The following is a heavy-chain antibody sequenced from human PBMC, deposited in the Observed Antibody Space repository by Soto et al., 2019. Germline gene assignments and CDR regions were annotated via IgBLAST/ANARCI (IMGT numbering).Heavy chain of an antibody. V-gene: IGHV3-74*01. CDR2: INSDGSST. J-gene: IGHJ4*02. CDR3: VRTSLVVAAATREDY. CDR1: GFTFSSYW. D-gene: IGHD2-15*01. Sequence: EVQLVESGGGLVQPGGSLRLSCAASGFTFSSYWMHWVRQAPGKGLVWVSCINSDGSSTSYADSVKGRFTISRANAKNTLYLQMNSLRAEDTAVYYCVRTSLVVAAATREDYWGQGTLVTVSS.